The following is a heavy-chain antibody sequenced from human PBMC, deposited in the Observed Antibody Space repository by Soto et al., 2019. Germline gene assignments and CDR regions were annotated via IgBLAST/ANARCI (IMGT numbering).Heavy chain of an antibody. CDR3: ASATYYDFPLDH. Sequence: EVQLVESGGGLIQPGGSLRLSCAASGFIVSTNYMSWVRQAPGKGLEWVSVIYSGGSTYYADSVKGRFTMSRDNSKNTLYLQMNSLRADDTAVYYCASATYYDFPLDHWGQGTLVTVSS. CDR2: IYSGGST. D-gene: IGHD3-3*01. CDR1: GFIVSTNY. J-gene: IGHJ4*02. V-gene: IGHV3-53*01.